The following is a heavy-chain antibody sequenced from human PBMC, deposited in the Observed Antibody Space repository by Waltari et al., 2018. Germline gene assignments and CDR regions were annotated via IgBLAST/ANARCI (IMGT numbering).Heavy chain of an antibody. D-gene: IGHD5-12*01. J-gene: IGHJ3*01. CDR2: LSYSGVT. Sequence: RQPAGQGWEWIGTLSYSGVTYSSPSLGSRVTISGDTSKNQLSPTLGSVTAADTAVYYCATYIGASVGTAAFDVWGQGTTVTVSS. CDR3: ATYIGASVGTAAFDV. V-gene: IGHV4-39*01.